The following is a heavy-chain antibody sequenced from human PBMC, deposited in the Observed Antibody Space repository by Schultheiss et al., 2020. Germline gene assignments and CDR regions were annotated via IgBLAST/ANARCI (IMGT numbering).Heavy chain of an antibody. J-gene: IGHJ6*02. Sequence: GGSLRLSCAASGFTFSSYAMSWVRQAPGKGLEWVSAISGSGGSTYYADSVKGRFTISRDNSKNTLYLQMNSLRAEDTAVYYCAKEKLSRFRYCSGGSCYSDYYYGMDVWGQGTTVTVSS. D-gene: IGHD2-15*01. CDR2: ISGSGGST. V-gene: IGHV3-23*01. CDR1: GFTFSSYA. CDR3: AKEKLSRFRYCSGGSCYSDYYYGMDV.